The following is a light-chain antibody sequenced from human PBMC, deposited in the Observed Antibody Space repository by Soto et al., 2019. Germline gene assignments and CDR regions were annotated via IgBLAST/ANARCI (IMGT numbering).Light chain of an antibody. CDR2: GAS. V-gene: IGKV3-20*01. J-gene: IGKJ4*01. CDR3: QQYDTSGGLT. CDR1: QSFDSSQ. Sequence: ENVLTQSPGTLSLSPGERATLSCRASQSFDSSQLAWYHQKPGQAPRLLIHGASKRATGIPDRFSGSGSGTDFTLTIGRLEPEDVAVYYCQQYDTSGGLTFGGGTKVDI.